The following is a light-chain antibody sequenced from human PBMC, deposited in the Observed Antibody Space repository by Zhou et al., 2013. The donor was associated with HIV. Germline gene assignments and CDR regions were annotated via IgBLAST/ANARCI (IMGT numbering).Light chain of an antibody. V-gene: IGKV1-39*01. CDR1: QSISNY. J-gene: IGKJ3*01. CDR2: GAS. CDR3: QQSYSIPLT. Sequence: DIQMTQSPSSLSASVGDRVTITCRASQSISNYLNWYQQKPGKAPKLLIYGASSLQSGVPSRFSGSGSGTNFTLTISSLQPEDFATYYCQQSYSIPLTFGPGTKVDV.